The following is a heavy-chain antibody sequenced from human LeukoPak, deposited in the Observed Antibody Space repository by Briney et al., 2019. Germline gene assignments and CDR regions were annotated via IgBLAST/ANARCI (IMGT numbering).Heavy chain of an antibody. Sequence: GGSLRLSCAASGFTFSSYWMTWVRQAPGKGLVWVANIKQDGSEKYYVDSVKGRFTISRDDAKNSLYLQMNSLRAEDMAVYYCAREAQKRNGMDVRGQGTTVTVSS. CDR2: IKQDGSEK. CDR3: AREAQKRNGMDV. CDR1: GFTFSSYW. J-gene: IGHJ6*02. V-gene: IGHV3-7*01.